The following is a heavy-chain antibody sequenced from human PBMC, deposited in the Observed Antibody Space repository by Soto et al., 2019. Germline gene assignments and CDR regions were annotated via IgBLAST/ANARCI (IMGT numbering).Heavy chain of an antibody. Sequence: SETLSLTCTVSGGSISSSSYYWGWIRQPPGKGLEWIGSIYYSGSTYYNPSLKSRVTISVDTSKNQFSLKLSSVTAADTAVYYCARRGGVATVNPLDYWGQGTLVTVSS. CDR2: IYYSGST. J-gene: IGHJ4*02. CDR1: GGSISSSSYY. D-gene: IGHD4-17*01. CDR3: ARRGGVATVNPLDY. V-gene: IGHV4-39*01.